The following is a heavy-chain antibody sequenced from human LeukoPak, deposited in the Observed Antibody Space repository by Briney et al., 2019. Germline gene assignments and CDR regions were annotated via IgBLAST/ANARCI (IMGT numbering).Heavy chain of an antibody. V-gene: IGHV3-30*02. CDR1: GFTFSSYG. Sequence: GGSLRLSCAASGFTFSSYGMHWVRQAPGKGLEWVAFIRYDGSNKYYADSVKGRFTISRDNSKNTLYLQMNSLRAEDTAVYYCARPIAAAGYYYGMDVWGQGTTVTVSS. CDR2: IRYDGSNK. CDR3: ARPIAAAGYYYGMDV. J-gene: IGHJ6*02. D-gene: IGHD6-13*01.